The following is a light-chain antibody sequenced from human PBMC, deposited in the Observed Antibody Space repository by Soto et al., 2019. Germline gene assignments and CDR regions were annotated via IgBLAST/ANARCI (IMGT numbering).Light chain of an antibody. CDR2: KAS. CDR1: QSISSW. Sequence: DIQMTQSPSTLSASVGDRVTITCRASQSISSWLAWYQQKPGKDPKLLIYKASYLESGVPSRFSGSGSGTEFTLTISSLQPDDFATYYCQQYNIYSPRNPFGQGTKVESK. J-gene: IGKJ1*01. V-gene: IGKV1-5*03. CDR3: QQYNIYSPRNP.